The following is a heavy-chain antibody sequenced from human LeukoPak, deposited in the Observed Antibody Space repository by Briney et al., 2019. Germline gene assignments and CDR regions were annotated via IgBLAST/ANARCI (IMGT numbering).Heavy chain of an antibody. D-gene: IGHD3-22*01. CDR3: AREETIGYYDSSGYSNWFDP. J-gene: IGHJ5*02. V-gene: IGHV4-59*01. Sequence: SETLSLTCTVSGGSISSYYWSWIRQPPGKGLEWIGYIYYSGSTNYNPSLKSRVTISVDTSKNQFSLKLSSVTAADTAVYYCAREETIGYYDSSGYSNWFDPWGQGTLVTVSS. CDR1: GGSISSYY. CDR2: IYYSGST.